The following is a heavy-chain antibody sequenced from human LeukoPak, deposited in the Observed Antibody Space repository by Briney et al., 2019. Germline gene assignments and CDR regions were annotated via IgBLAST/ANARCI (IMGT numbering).Heavy chain of an antibody. CDR3: ARDLARDYSNYYNWFDP. Sequence: GSSVKVSCKASGGTFSSYAISWVRQAPGQGLEWMGGIIPIFGTANYAQKFQGRVTITADKSTSTAYMELSSLRSEDTAVYYCARDLARDYSNYYNWFDPWGQGTLVTVSS. J-gene: IGHJ5*02. CDR1: GGTFSSYA. D-gene: IGHD4-11*01. CDR2: IIPIFGTA. V-gene: IGHV1-69*06.